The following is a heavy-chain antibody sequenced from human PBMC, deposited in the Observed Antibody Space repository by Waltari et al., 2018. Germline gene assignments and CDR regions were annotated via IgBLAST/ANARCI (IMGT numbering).Heavy chain of an antibody. CDR1: GDSISSSY. J-gene: IGHJ4*02. D-gene: IGHD3-3*01. CDR3: ATQGLWSGYYRPRRFDY. V-gene: IGHV4-59*01. CDR2: IYYSGST. Sequence: QVQLQESCPGLVKPSETLSLTCTDSGDSISSSYWSWIRQPPGKGLEWIGYIYYSGSTNYNPSLKSRVTISVDTSKNQFSLKLSSVTAADTAVYYCATQGLWSGYYRPRRFDYWGQGTLVTVSS.